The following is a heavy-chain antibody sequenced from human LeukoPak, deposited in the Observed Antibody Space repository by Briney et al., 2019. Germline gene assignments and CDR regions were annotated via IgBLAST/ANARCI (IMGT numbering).Heavy chain of an antibody. CDR3: ARDPYYYDSSGYYPAIDY. CDR1: GFPFSSYA. V-gene: IGHV3-30-3*01. J-gene: IGHJ4*02. CDR2: ISYDGSNK. D-gene: IGHD3-22*01. Sequence: PGRSLRLSCAASGFPFSSYAMHWVRQAPGKGLEWVAVISYDGSNKYYTDSVKGRFTISRDNSKNTLYLQMNSLRAEDTAVYYCARDPYYYDSSGYYPAIDYWGQGTLVTVSS.